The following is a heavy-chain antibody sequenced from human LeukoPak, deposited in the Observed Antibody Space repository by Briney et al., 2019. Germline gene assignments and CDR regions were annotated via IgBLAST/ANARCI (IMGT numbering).Heavy chain of an antibody. CDR1: GVTFSSYW. V-gene: IGHV3-7*01. J-gene: IGHJ2*01. CDR3: AREGYDILTGPRYRPWYFDL. CDR2: IKQDGSEK. Sequence: GGSLRLSCAASGVTFSSYWMSWVRQAPGKGLEWVANIKQDGSEKYYVDTVKGRFTISRDNAKNSLYLQMNSLRAEDTAVYYCAREGYDILTGPRYRPWYFDLWGRGTLVTVSS. D-gene: IGHD3-9*01.